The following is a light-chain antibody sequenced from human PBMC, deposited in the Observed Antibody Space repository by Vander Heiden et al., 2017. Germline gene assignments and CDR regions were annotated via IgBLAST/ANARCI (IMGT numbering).Light chain of an antibody. CDR3: YSYAGSSTLYV. J-gene: IGLJ1*01. V-gene: IGLV2-23*02. CDR2: EVT. Sequence: QSALTQRASVSGSPGQSVTISCTGTSSDVGTYNLVSWYQQHPGKAPRLMIYEVTKRPSGVSHRFSGSKSGNTASLTISGLQADDEADYFCYSYAGSSTLYVFGPGTKVTVL. CDR1: SSDVGTYNL.